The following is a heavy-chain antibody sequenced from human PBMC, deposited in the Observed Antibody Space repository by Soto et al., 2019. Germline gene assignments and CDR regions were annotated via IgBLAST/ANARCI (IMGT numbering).Heavy chain of an antibody. J-gene: IGHJ4*02. CDR1: GFTFSSYG. CDR3: ARGTPGIVGVRGISFDF. D-gene: IGHD1-26*01. CDR2: ISYDESNK. Sequence: GGSLRLSCAASGFTFSSYGMHWVRQAPGKGLEWVAVISYDESNKYYADSVKGRFTISRDNSKDTVYLQMNSLRAEDTAVYYCARGTPGIVGVRGISFDFWGQGTLVTVSS. V-gene: IGHV3-30*03.